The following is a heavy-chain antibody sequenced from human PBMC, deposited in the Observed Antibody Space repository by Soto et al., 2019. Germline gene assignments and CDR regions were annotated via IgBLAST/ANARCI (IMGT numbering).Heavy chain of an antibody. CDR2: IYYSGST. CDR3: ARVAQIAVAPPYYFDY. CDR1: GGSISSYY. V-gene: IGHV4-59*01. J-gene: IGHJ4*02. D-gene: IGHD6-19*01. Sequence: SETLSLTCTVSGGSISSYYWSWIRQPPGKGLEWIGYIYYSGSTNYNPSLKSRVTISVDTSKNQFSLKLSSVTAADTAVYYCARVAQIAVAPPYYFDYWGQGTLVTVSS.